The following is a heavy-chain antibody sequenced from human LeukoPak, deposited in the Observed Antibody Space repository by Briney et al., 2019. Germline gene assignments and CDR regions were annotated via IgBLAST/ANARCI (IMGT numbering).Heavy chain of an antibody. CDR2: INPSGGST. Sequence: GASVKVSCKASGYTFTSYYMHWVRQAPGQGLEWMGIINPSGGSTSYAQKFQGRVTMTRDTSTSTVYMELSSLRSEDTAVYYCARDGEMATTESWGFDPWGQGTLVTVSS. V-gene: IGHV1-46*01. CDR1: GYTFTSYY. J-gene: IGHJ5*02. CDR3: ARDGEMATTESWGFDP. D-gene: IGHD5-24*01.